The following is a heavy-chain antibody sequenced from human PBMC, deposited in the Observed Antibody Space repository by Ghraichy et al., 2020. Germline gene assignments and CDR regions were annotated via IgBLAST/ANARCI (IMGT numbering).Heavy chain of an antibody. V-gene: IGHV3-21*01. CDR1: GFTFSSYS. D-gene: IGHD2-15*01. CDR3: ARDSIPLVVVVAATFFDY. CDR2: ISSSSSYI. Sequence: GGSLRLSCAASGFTFSSYSMNWVRQAPGKGLEWVSSISSSSSYIYYADSVKGRFTISRDNAKNSLYLQMNSLRAEDTAVYYCARDSIPLVVVVAATFFDYWGQGTLVTVSS. J-gene: IGHJ4*02.